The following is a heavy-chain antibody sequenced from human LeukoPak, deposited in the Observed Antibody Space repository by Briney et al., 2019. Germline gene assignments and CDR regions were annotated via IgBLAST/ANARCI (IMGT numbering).Heavy chain of an antibody. J-gene: IGHJ6*03. V-gene: IGHV4-4*07. CDR3: ARDRRGTSYRNYYYYMDV. D-gene: IGHD2-2*01. Sequence: PSETLSLTCTVSGGSISSYYWSWIRQPAGKGLEWIGRIYTSGSTNYNPSLKSRVTMSVDTSKNQFSLKLSSVTAADTAVYYCARDRRGTSYRNYYYYMDVWGKGTTVTVSS. CDR2: IYTSGST. CDR1: GGSISSYY.